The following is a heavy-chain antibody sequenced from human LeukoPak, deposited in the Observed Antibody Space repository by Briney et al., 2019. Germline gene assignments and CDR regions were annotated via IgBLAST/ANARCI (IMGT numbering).Heavy chain of an antibody. CDR2: IYPGDSDT. D-gene: IGHD5-18*01. J-gene: IGHJ4*02. Sequence: GESLKISCKGSGYSFTSYWIGWVRQMPGKGLEWMGIIYPGDSDTRYSPSFQGQVTISADKSISTAYLQWSSLKASDTAMYYCARTSGTAMEILRFDYWGQGTLVTVSS. CDR3: ARTSGTAMEILRFDY. CDR1: GYSFTSYW. V-gene: IGHV5-51*01.